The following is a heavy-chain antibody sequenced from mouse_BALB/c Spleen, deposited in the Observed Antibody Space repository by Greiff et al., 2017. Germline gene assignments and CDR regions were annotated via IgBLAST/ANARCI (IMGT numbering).Heavy chain of an antibody. V-gene: IGHV5-6-3*01. J-gene: IGHJ2*01. CDR3: ARDRWLLRYFDY. CDR1: GFTFSSYG. D-gene: IGHD2-3*01. CDR2: INSNGGST. Sequence: EVKLVESGGGLVQPGGSLKLSCAASGFTFSSYGMSWVRQTPDKRLELVATINSNGGSTYYPDSVKGRFTISRDNAKNTLYLQMSSLKSEDTAMYYCARDRWLLRYFDYWGQGTTLTVSS.